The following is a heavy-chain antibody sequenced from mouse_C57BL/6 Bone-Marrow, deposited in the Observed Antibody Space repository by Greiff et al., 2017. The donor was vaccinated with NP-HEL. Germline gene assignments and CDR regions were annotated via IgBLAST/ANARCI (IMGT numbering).Heavy chain of an antibody. CDR1: GFTFSSYA. Sequence: EVKLMESGEGLVKPGGSLKLSCAASGFTFSSYAMSWVRQTPEKRLEWVAYISSGGDYIYYADTVKGRFTISRDNARNTLYLQMSSLKSEDTAMYYCTRDLPYTYAMDYWGQGTSVTVSS. CDR2: ISSGGDYI. V-gene: IGHV5-9-1*02. J-gene: IGHJ4*01. CDR3: TRDLPYTYAMDY.